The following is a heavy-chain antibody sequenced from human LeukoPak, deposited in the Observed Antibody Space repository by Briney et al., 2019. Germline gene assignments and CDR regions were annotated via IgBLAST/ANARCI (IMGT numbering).Heavy chain of an antibody. CDR2: ISAYNGNT. V-gene: IGHV1-18*01. CDR3: ARDRDILTGYYNHLFDY. J-gene: IGHJ4*02. CDR1: GYTFTSYG. Sequence: ASVKVSCKASGYTFTSYGISWVRQAPGQGLEWMGWISAYNGNTNYAQKLQGRVTMTTDTSTSTAYMELRSLRSDDTAVYYCARDRDILTGYYNHLFDYWGQGTLVTVSS. D-gene: IGHD3-9*01.